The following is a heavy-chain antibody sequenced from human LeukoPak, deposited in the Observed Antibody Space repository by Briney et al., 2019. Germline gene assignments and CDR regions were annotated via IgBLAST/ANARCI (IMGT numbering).Heavy chain of an antibody. D-gene: IGHD4-17*01. CDR3: TRTSASTAIDY. Sequence: TSETLSLTCTVSGGSISNYYWSWIRQPPGKRLEWIGYIYYSGSPNYSPSLKSRVTMSLDTSRNQFSLKLSSVTAADTAVYYCTRTSASTAIDYWGPGTLVTVSS. V-gene: IGHV4-59*01. J-gene: IGHJ4*02. CDR2: IYYSGSP. CDR1: GGSISNYY.